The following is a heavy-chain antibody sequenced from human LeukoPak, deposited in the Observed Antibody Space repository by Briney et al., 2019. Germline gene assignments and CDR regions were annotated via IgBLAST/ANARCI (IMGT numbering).Heavy chain of an antibody. J-gene: IGHJ3*02. CDR1: GFTFSSYA. Sequence: PGGSLRLSCAASGFTFSSYAMHWVRQAPGKGLEWVAVISYDGSNKYYADSVKGRFTISRDNSKNTLYLQMNSLRAEDTAVYYCARPSRSDIVLNWDAFDIWGQGTMVTVSS. CDR2: ISYDGSNK. V-gene: IGHV3-30*04. D-gene: IGHD2-8*01. CDR3: ARPSRSDIVLNWDAFDI.